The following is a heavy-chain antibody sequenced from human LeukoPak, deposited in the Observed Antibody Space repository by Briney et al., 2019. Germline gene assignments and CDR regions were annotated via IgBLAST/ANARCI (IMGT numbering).Heavy chain of an antibody. J-gene: IGHJ5*02. CDR3: ARRFHYDPPFDP. V-gene: IGHV4-34*01. Sequence: PSETLSLTCAVYGGSFSGYYWSWIRQPPGKGLEWIGEINHSGSTNYNPSLKSRVTISVDTSKIQFSLKLNSVTAADTAVYYCARRFHYDPPFDPWGQGTLVTVSS. CDR2: INHSGST. CDR1: GGSFSGYY. D-gene: IGHD3-22*01.